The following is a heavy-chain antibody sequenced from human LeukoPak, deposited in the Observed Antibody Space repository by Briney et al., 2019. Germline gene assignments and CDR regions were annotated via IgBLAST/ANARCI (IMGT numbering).Heavy chain of an antibody. J-gene: IGHJ4*02. D-gene: IGHD3-22*01. V-gene: IGHV5-51*01. Sequence: GESLKISCKGSGYIFTSDWIGWVRQTPGKGLEWMGIIYPADSDTRYSPSFQGQVTISADKTISTAYLQWNSLKASDTAMYYCARHASHYDTSGYPFDYWGQGTLVTVSS. CDR1: GYIFTSDW. CDR3: ARHASHYDTSGYPFDY. CDR2: IYPADSDT.